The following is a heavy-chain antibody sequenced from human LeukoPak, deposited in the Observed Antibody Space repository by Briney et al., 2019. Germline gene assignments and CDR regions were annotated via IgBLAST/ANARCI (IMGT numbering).Heavy chain of an antibody. CDR3: ASTSCSSTSCPPDY. V-gene: IGHV3-20*01. J-gene: IGHJ4*02. CDR1: GFTFDDYG. Sequence: GGSLRLSCAASGFTFDDYGMSWVRQAPGKGLEWVSGINWNGGSTGYADSVKGRFTISRDNAKNSLYLQMNSLRAEDTALYHCASTSCSSTSCPPDYGGQGTLVTVSS. D-gene: IGHD2-2*01. CDR2: INWNGGST.